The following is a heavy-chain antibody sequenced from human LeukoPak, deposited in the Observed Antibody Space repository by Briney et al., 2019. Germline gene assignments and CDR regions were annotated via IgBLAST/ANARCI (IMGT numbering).Heavy chain of an antibody. CDR3: ARHNSGSWRSFDP. CDR1: GGSISSSSYY. CDR2: IYYSGST. V-gene: IGHV4-39*01. D-gene: IGHD1-26*01. Sequence: PSETLSLTCTVSGGSISSSSYYWGWIRQPPGKGLEWIGSIYYSGSTYYNPSLKSRVTISVDTSKNQFSLKLSSVTAADTAVYYCARHNSGSWRSFDPWGQGTLVTVSS. J-gene: IGHJ5*02.